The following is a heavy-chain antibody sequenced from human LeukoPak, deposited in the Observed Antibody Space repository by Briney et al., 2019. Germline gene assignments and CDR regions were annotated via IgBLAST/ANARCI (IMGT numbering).Heavy chain of an antibody. CDR2: IIPIFGTA. V-gene: IGHV1-69*01. CDR1: GGTFSSYA. Sequence: SVKVSCKASGGTFSSYAISWVRQAPGQGLEWMGGIIPIFGTANYAQKFQGRVTITADESTSTAYMELSGLRSEDTAVYYCARVAGSSWSSRWYYFDYWGQGTLVTVSS. J-gene: IGHJ4*02. D-gene: IGHD6-13*01. CDR3: ARVAGSSWSSRWYYFDY.